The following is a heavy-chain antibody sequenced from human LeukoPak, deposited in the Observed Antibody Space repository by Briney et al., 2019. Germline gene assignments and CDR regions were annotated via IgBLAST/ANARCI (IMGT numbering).Heavy chain of an antibody. V-gene: IGHV1-2*02. CDR1: GYTFTGYY. Sequence: GASVKVSCKASGYTFTGYYILWVRQAPGQGLEWMGWINPNSGGTNYAQKFQGRVTMTRDTSIRTAYMELSRLRSDDTAMYYCARYYIEGRCFDYWGQGTLVTVSS. J-gene: IGHJ4*02. D-gene: IGHD3-10*01. CDR2: INPNSGGT. CDR3: ARYYIEGRCFDY.